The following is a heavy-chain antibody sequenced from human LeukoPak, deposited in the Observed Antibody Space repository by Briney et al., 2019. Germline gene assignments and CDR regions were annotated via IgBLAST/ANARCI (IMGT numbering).Heavy chain of an antibody. D-gene: IGHD3-3*01. CDR3: PRVGIRFLEWEGYYGMVV. J-gene: IGHJ6*02. V-gene: IGHV3-23*01. CDR2: ISGSGGST. CDR1: GFTPSSYA. Sequence: GGSPRLSCAASGFTPSSYAMSCGPDAPGKGLECGSAISGSGGSTYYADSLRGRFTISRDNAKNSLYLQMNSLRAEDTAVYYCPRVGIRFLEWEGYYGMVVWGQGATVTVSS.